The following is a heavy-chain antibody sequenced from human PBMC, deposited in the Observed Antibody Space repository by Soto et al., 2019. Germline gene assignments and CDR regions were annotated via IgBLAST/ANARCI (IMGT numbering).Heavy chain of an antibody. CDR1: GGSISSDY. J-gene: IGHJ3*02. D-gene: IGHD3-10*01. CDR3: ARRYGSAFDI. CDR2: IYYSGST. Sequence: TLSVTWTVSGGSISSDYWSWIRQPPGKGLEWIGYIYYSGSTNYNPSLKSRVTISVDTSKNQFSLKLSSVTAADTAVYYCARRYGSAFDIWGHGTMVTVSS. V-gene: IGHV4-59*01.